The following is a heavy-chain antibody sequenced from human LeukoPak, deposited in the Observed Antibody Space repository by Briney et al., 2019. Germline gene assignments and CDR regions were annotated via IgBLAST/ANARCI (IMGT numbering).Heavy chain of an antibody. CDR1: GGSISSYY. V-gene: IGHV4-4*07. CDR2: IYTSGST. J-gene: IGHJ5*02. Sequence: SETLSLTCTVSGGSISSYYWSWIRQPAGKGLEWIGRIYTSGSTNYNPSLKSRVTMSVDTSKNQFSLKLSSVTAADTAVYYCARDGLYLRDTAMDGVNWFDPRGQGTLVTVSS. CDR3: ARDGLYLRDTAMDGVNWFDP. D-gene: IGHD5-18*01.